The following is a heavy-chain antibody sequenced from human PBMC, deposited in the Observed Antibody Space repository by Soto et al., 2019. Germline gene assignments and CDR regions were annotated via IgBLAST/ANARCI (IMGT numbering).Heavy chain of an antibody. Sequence: KPSETLSLTCAVSGGSLSSSNWWTWVRQPPGGGLEWIGEIHHGGSTNYNPSLNSRVTISVDKSKNQFSLRLRSVTAADTAVYYCARDPSNKYGGNPDAYDIWGQGKMVTVSS. D-gene: IGHD2-15*01. CDR1: GGSLSSSNW. CDR2: IHHGGST. J-gene: IGHJ3*02. CDR3: ARDPSNKYGGNPDAYDI. V-gene: IGHV4-4*02.